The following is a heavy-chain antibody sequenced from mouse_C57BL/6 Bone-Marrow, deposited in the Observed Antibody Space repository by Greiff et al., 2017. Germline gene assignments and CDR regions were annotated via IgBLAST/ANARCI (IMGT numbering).Heavy chain of an antibody. CDR2: IDPSDSYT. CDR1: GYTFTGYW. CDR3: SKRGVRPFAY. J-gene: IGHJ3*01. D-gene: IGHD5-1*01. V-gene: IGHV1-50*01. Sequence: QVQLQQPGAELVKPGASVKLSCKASGYTFTGYWMQWVKQRPGQGLEWIGEIDPSDSYTNYNQKFKGKATLTVDTSSSTTYMQPSSLPTEDSSVYYFSKRGVRPFAYWGQGTLVTVSA.